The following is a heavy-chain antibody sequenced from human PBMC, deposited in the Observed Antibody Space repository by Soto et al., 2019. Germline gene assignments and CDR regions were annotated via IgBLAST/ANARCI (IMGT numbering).Heavy chain of an antibody. Sequence: SVKVSCKASGGTFSSYTISWVRQAPGQGLEWMGRIIPILGIANYAQKFQGRVTITADKSTSTAYMELSSLRSEDTAVYYCAREDYYDSSGYSVRWFDPWGQGTLVTVSS. CDR1: GGTFSSYT. CDR3: AREDYYDSSGYSVRWFDP. V-gene: IGHV1-69*04. D-gene: IGHD3-22*01. J-gene: IGHJ5*02. CDR2: IIPILGIA.